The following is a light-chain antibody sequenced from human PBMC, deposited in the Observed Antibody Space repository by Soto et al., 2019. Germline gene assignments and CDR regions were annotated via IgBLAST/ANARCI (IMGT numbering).Light chain of an antibody. CDR2: GAS. CDR3: QQYGRSPPIT. V-gene: IGKV3-20*01. Sequence: ETVLTQSPGTLSLSPGERATLSCRASQSVSGSYLAWYQQKPGQAPRLLIYGASSRATGIPDRFSGSGSGTDFTLTISRLEPEDFAVYYCQQYGRSPPITFGQGTRLEIK. CDR1: QSVSGSY. J-gene: IGKJ5*01.